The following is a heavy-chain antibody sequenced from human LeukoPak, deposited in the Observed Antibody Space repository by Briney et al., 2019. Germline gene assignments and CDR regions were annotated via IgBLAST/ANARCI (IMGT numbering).Heavy chain of an antibody. CDR3: ARTGRYDYVWGSYPRFDY. D-gene: IGHD3-16*02. CDR2: ISAYNGNT. J-gene: IGHJ4*02. CDR1: GGTFSSYA. V-gene: IGHV1-18*01. Sequence: GASVKVSCKASGGTFSSYAISWVRQAPGQGLEWMGWISAYNGNTNYAQKLQGRVTMTTDTSTSTAYMELRSLRSDDTAVYYCARTGRYDYVWGSYPRFDYWGQGTLVTVSS.